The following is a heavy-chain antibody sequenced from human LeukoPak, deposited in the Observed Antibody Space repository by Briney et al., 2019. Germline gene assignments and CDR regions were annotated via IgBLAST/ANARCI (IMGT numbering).Heavy chain of an antibody. V-gene: IGHV3-7*03. Sequence: GGSLRLSCAASGFTFSSYAMHWVRQAPGKGLEWVANIKQDGSEKYYVDSVKGRFTISRDNAKNSLYLQMYSLRAGDTAVYYCAREAYSSGWYDWFDPWGQGTLVTVSS. J-gene: IGHJ5*02. D-gene: IGHD6-19*01. CDR1: GFTFSSYA. CDR3: AREAYSSGWYDWFDP. CDR2: IKQDGSEK.